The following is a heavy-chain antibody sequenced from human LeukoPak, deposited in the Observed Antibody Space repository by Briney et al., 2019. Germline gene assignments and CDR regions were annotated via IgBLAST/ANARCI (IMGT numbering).Heavy chain of an antibody. CDR2: IRYDGSNK. CDR1: GFSFSKYD. V-gene: IGHV3-30*02. Sequence: PGRSLRLSCAASGFSFSKYDMHWVRQAPGKGLEWVAFIRYDGSNKYYADSVKGRFTISRDNSKNTLYLQMNSLRAEDTAVYYCAKDLVMYYYDSSGFFSSPFDYWGQGTLVTVSS. D-gene: IGHD3-22*01. J-gene: IGHJ4*02. CDR3: AKDLVMYYYDSSGFFSSPFDY.